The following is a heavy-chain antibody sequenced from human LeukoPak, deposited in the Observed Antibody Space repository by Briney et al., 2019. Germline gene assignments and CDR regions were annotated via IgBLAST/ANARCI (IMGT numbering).Heavy chain of an antibody. CDR1: GFTFSIYA. Sequence: GGSLRLSCAASGFTFSIYAMTWVRQAPGKGLEWVSAISGSGGSTYYADSVKGRFTISRDNSKNTLYLQMNSLRAEDTAVYYCAKAAYCSSTSCYRGGFDYWGQGTLVTVSS. D-gene: IGHD2-2*02. V-gene: IGHV3-23*01. CDR3: AKAAYCSSTSCYRGGFDY. CDR2: ISGSGGST. J-gene: IGHJ4*02.